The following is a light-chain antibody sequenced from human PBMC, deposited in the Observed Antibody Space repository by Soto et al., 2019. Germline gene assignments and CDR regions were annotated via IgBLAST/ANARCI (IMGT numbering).Light chain of an antibody. CDR2: GAH. V-gene: IGKV1-6*01. CDR1: QDVRNY. J-gene: IGKJ1*01. CDR3: LQDDGYPWT. Sequence: AIQMTQSPSSLSASVGDRVTITCRASQDVRNYVGWYQQTPGKAPKLLIYGAHSLQCGVPSRFSGRGSGADFTLTISSLQPEDFATYFCLQDDGYPWTFGQGTRVEVK.